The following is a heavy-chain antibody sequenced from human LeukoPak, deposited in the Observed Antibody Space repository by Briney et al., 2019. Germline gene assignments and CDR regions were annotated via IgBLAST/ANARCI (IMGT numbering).Heavy chain of an antibody. CDR3: ARDKIAYCGGDCYPPRNNWFDP. CDR2: IYYSGST. Sequence: SQTLSLTCTVSGGSISSGGYYWSWIRQHPGKGLEWIGYIYYSGSTYYNPSLKSRVTISVDTSKNQFSLKLSSVTAADTAVYYCARDKIAYCGGDCYPPRNNWFDPWGQGTLVTVSS. D-gene: IGHD2-21*02. CDR1: GGSISSGGYY. V-gene: IGHV4-31*03. J-gene: IGHJ5*02.